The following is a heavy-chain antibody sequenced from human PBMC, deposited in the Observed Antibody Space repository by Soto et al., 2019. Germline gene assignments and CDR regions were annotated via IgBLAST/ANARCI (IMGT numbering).Heavy chain of an antibody. V-gene: IGHV3-48*01. CDR3: ARWKYYDSSGYQY. D-gene: IGHD3-22*01. CDR2: ISSSSSTI. Sequence: EVQLVESGGGLVQPGGSLRLSCAASGFTFSSYSMNWVRQAPGKGLEWVSYISSSSSTIYYADSVKGRFTISRDNAKNSLYRQMNSLRAEDTAEDYCARWKYYDSSGYQYWGQGTLVTVSS. J-gene: IGHJ4*02. CDR1: GFTFSSYS.